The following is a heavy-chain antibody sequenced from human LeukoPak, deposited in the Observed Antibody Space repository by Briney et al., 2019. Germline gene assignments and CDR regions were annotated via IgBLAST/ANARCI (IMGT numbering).Heavy chain of an antibody. V-gene: IGHV4-34*01. J-gene: IGHJ4*02. D-gene: IGHD6-19*01. Sequence: KTSETLSLTCAVYGGSFSGYYWSWIRQPPGKGLEWIGEINHSGSTNYNPSLKSRVTISVDTSKNQFSLKLSSVTAADTAVYYCARHRPPGGWYVSYYFDYWGQGTLVTVSS. CDR2: INHSGST. CDR1: GGSFSGYY. CDR3: ARHRPPGGWYVSYYFDY.